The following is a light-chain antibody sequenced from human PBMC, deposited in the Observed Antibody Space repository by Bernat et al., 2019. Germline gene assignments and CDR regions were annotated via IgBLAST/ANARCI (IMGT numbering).Light chain of an antibody. J-gene: IGLJ1*01. CDR1: GSNLGTKT. V-gene: IGLV1-44*01. CDR3: AAWDDRLNGLV. Sequence: QSVLTQPPSASGTPGQTVTISCSGSGSNLGTKTANWFQQFPGTPPKLIIYTNNHRPSDVPDRFSASRSGTTASLTISGLQSEDEADYYCAAWDDRLNGLVFGTGTKLTV. CDR2: TNN.